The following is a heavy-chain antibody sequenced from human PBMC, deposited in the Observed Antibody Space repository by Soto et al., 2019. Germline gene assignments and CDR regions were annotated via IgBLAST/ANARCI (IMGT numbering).Heavy chain of an antibody. V-gene: IGHV1-18*04. J-gene: IGHJ6*02. CDR1: GYTFTTYG. CDR3: AKDKRPTFYYNGMDV. CDR2: ISPYNDNT. Sequence: GASVKVSCKASGYTFTTYGVNWVRQAPGQGLEWMGWISPYNDNTNYARKFQGRVNLTTDTSANTAYMELRSLTFDDTAIYYCAKDKRPTFYYNGMDVWGQGTTVTVSS.